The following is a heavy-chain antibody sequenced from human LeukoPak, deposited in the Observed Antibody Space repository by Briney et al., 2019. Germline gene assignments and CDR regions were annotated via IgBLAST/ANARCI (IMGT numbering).Heavy chain of an antibody. V-gene: IGHV4-59*01. CDR1: GGSISSYY. CDR3: ARVGCSGGSCHSGLDY. CDR2: IYYSGST. D-gene: IGHD2-15*01. Sequence: PSETLSLTCTVSGGSISSYYWSWIRQPPGKGLEWIGYIYYSGSTNYNPSLKSRVTISVDTSKNQFSLKLSSVTAADTAVYYCARVGCSGGSCHSGLDYWGQGTLVTVSS. J-gene: IGHJ4*02.